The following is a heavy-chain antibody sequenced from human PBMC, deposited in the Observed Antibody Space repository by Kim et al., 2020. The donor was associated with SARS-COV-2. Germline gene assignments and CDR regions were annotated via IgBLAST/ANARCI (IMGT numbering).Heavy chain of an antibody. CDR2: ISGSGGST. Sequence: GGSLRLSCAASGFTFSSYAMSWVRQAPGKGLEWVSAISGSGGSTYYADSVKGRFTISRDNSKNTLYLQMNSLRAEDTAVYYCANINMVRGVIIGVWGQGTLVTVSS. V-gene: IGHV3-23*01. D-gene: IGHD3-10*01. CDR3: ANINMVRGVIIGV. J-gene: IGHJ4*02. CDR1: GFTFSSYA.